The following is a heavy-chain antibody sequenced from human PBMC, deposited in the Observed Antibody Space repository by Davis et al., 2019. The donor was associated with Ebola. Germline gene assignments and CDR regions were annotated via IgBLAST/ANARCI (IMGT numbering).Heavy chain of an antibody. J-gene: IGHJ5*01. CDR3: ARLGPPLEALPKWWFDS. D-gene: IGHD1-26*01. CDR2: HFYSGAT. V-gene: IGHV4-39*02. Sequence: PSETLSLTCTVSGGSISTSSYYWGWIRQPPGQGLEWLGSHFYSGATFYNPSLKGRLTLSGDTSKTHLSLKLTSVTPSDTALYFCARLGPPLEALPKWWFDSWGRGILVIVSA. CDR1: GGSISTSSYY.